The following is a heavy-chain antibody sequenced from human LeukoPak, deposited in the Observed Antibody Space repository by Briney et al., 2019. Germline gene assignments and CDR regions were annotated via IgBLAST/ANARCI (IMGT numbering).Heavy chain of an antibody. CDR1: GYTFTSYG. D-gene: IGHD1-26*01. CDR2: ISAYNGNT. V-gene: IGHV1-18*01. J-gene: IGHJ6*02. CDR3: AAPSGSYNYYYGMDV. Sequence: ASVKVSCKASGYTFTSYGISWVRQAPGQGLEWMEWISAYNGNTNYAQKLQGRVTMTTDTSTSTAYMELRSLRSDDTAVYYCAAPSGSYNYYYGMDVWGQGTTVTVSS.